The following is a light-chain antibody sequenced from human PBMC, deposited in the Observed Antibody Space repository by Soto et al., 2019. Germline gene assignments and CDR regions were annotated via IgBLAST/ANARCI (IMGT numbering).Light chain of an antibody. Sequence: ALTQPASVSGSPGQSITISCTGTSXDVGSYNLVSWYQQHPGKAPELMIYEGSKRPSGVSNRFSGSKSGNTASLTISGLQAEDEADYYCCSYAGSSTFYVFGTGTKGTVL. CDR3: CSYAGSSTFYV. V-gene: IGLV2-23*01. J-gene: IGLJ1*01. CDR1: SXDVGSYNL. CDR2: EGS.